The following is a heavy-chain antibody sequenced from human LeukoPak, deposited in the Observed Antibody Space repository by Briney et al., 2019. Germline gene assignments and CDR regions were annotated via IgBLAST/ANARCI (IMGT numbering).Heavy chain of an antibody. CDR3: AHGSMYQLDY. CDR1: GYTFTSYY. Sequence: ASVKVSCKASGYTFTSYYMHWVRQAPGQGLEWMGIINPSGGSTSYAQKFQGGVTMTRDMSTSTVYMELNSLRAEDTAVYYCAHGSMYQLDYWGQGTLVTVSS. CDR2: INPSGGST. J-gene: IGHJ4*02. V-gene: IGHV1-46*01. D-gene: IGHD2-2*01.